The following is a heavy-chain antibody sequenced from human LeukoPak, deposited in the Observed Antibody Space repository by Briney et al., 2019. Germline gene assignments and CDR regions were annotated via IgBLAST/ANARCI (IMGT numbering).Heavy chain of an antibody. V-gene: IGHV3-23*01. D-gene: IGHD3-10*01. CDR3: AKDTRYYYSSGSNVDY. CDR1: GFTFSTYA. J-gene: IGHJ4*02. CDR2: MSGSGGRT. Sequence: GGSLRLSCAAAGFTFSTYAMSWVSQAPGEGMEWVSAMSGSGGRTYYADSVKGRFTISTDNSKNTLYLQVNSLRAADPAVTYGAKDTRYYYSSGSNVDYWGQGTLVTVSS.